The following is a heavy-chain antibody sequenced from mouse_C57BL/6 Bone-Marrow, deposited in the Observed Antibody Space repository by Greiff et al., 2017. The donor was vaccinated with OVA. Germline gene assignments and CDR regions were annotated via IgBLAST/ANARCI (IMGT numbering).Heavy chain of an antibody. CDR1: GYAFSSSW. CDR2: IYPGDGDT. V-gene: IGHV1-82*01. CDR3: TTLYYFDY. D-gene: IGHD5-5*01. J-gene: IGHJ2*01. Sequence: QVQLQQSGPELVKPGASVKISCKASGYAFSSSWMNWVKQRPGKGLEWIGRIYPGDGDTNYNGKFKGKATLTADTSSNTAYLQLSSLTSEDTAVYYCTTLYYFDYWGQGTTLTVSS.